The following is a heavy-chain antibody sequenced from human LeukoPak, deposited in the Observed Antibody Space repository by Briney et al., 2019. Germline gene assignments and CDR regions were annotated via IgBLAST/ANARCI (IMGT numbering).Heavy chain of an antibody. CDR1: GGSISSSNW. Sequence: SGTLSLTCDVSGGSISSSNWWSWVRQPPGKGLEWIGEIYHSGSTNYNPSLKSRVTISVDKSKNQFSLKLSSVTAADTAVYYCARIGSSGYYNFGMDVWGQGTTVTVSS. J-gene: IGHJ6*02. V-gene: IGHV4-4*02. CDR3: ARIGSSGYYNFGMDV. D-gene: IGHD3-22*01. CDR2: IYHSGST.